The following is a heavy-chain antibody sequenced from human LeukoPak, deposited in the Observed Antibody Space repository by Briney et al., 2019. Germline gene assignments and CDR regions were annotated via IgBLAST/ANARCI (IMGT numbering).Heavy chain of an antibody. V-gene: IGHV4-39*01. CDR1: GGSISSSSYY. J-gene: IGHJ4*02. CDR2: IYYSGST. CDR3: ARIRPQHLYSQEPFYYFDY. Sequence: SETLSLTCTVSGGSISSSSYYWGWIRQPPGKGLEWIGSIYYSGSTYYNPSLKSRVTISVDTSKNQFSLKLSSVTAADTAVYYCARIRPQHLYSQEPFYYFDYWGQGTLVTVSS. D-gene: IGHD2/OR15-2a*01.